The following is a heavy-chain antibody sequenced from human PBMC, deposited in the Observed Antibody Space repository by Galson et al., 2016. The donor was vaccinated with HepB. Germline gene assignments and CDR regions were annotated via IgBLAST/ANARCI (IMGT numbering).Heavy chain of an antibody. CDR2: INPDGSQT. J-gene: IGHJ2*01. CDR1: GFTFRTSW. V-gene: IGHV3-7*01. D-gene: IGHD3-10*01. CDR3: ARVGYNYGSGSYYNGDDWYFDL. Sequence: SLRLSCAASGFTFRTSWMSWVRQPPGKGPEWVANINPDGSQTYYVDSVKGRFKISKDNAKNSLYLRMNSLRADDTAVYYCARVGYNYGSGSYYNGDDWYFDLWGRGTLVIVSS.